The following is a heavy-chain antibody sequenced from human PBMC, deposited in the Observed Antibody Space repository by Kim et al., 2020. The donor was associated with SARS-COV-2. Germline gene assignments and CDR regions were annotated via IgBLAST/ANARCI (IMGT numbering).Heavy chain of an antibody. D-gene: IGHD3-22*01. CDR2: T. CDR3: ARDVYSYGYFDY. V-gene: IGHV4-28*03. Sequence: TYYRASLQSRVTMSIDTSKNQFSLRLGSATAADTAMYYCARDVYSYGYFDYWGQGALVTVSS. J-gene: IGHJ4*02.